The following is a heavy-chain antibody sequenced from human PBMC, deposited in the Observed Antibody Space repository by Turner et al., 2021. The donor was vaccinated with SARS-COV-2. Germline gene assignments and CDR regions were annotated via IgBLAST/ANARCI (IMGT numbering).Heavy chain of an antibody. CDR3: ARDRPQYYDFWSGYWWFDP. J-gene: IGHJ5*02. CDR2: INQDGSEK. CDR1: GATTSSYW. D-gene: IGHD3-3*01. Sequence: AQVAESGGGLVEPGRSLQRSCAASGATTSSYWMSWVRQAPGKGLEWVANINQDGSEKYYEDSVKGRFTISKDNAKNSLYLQMNSLRAEDTAVYYCARDRPQYYDFWSGYWWFDPWGQGTLVTVSS. V-gene: IGHV3-7*03.